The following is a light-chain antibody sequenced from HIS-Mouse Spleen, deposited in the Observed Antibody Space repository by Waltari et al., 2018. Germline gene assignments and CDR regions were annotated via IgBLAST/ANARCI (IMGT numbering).Light chain of an antibody. CDR1: SSDVGGYHY. CDR2: EVS. CDR3: SSYAGSNNLG. V-gene: IGLV2-8*01. Sequence: QSALTQPPSASGSPGQSVTISCTGPSSDVGGYHYVPWYQQHPGKAPKLMIYEVSKRPSGVPDRFSGSKSGNTASLTVSGLQAEDEADYYCSSYAGSNNLGFGGGTKLTVL. J-gene: IGLJ2*01.